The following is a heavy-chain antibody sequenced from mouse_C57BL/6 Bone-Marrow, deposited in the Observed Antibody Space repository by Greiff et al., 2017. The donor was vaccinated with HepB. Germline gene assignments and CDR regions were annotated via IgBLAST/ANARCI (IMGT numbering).Heavy chain of an antibody. Sequence: EVHLVESGGGLVKPGGSLKLSCAAPGFTFSSYAMSGVRQTPEKRLEWVATISDGGSYTYYPDNVKGRFTISRDNAKNNLYLQMSHLKAEDTAMYYCARERPDYWGQGTTLTVSA. V-gene: IGHV5-4*01. CDR1: GFTFSSYA. CDR2: ISDGGSYT. CDR3: ARERPDY. J-gene: IGHJ2*01.